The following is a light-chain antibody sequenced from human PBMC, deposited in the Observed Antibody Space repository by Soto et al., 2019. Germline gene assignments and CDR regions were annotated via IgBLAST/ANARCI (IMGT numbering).Light chain of an antibody. V-gene: IGKV3-20*01. CDR3: QQYPGYT. CDR1: QSVSSSY. CDR2: GAS. J-gene: IGKJ2*01. Sequence: EIVLTQSPGTLSLSPGERATLSCRASQSVSSSYLAWYQQKPGQAPRLLIYGASGRATGIPDSFSGSGSGTDFTLTINRLEPEDFAVYYCQQYPGYTFGQGTKLEIK.